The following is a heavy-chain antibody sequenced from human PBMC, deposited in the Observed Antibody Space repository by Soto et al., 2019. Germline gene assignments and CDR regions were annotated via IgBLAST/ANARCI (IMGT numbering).Heavy chain of an antibody. Sequence: QVQLVQSGAEVKKPGSSVKVSCKASGGTFRSYAFSWVRQAPGQGLEWMGGIIPIFGPANYAQNFQGRVTITADKSTSTAYMALSSLRSEDTAVYYCASVSAAGTRWFEPWGQGTLVNVSS. J-gene: IGHJ5*02. D-gene: IGHD6-13*01. CDR2: IIPIFGPA. V-gene: IGHV1-69*06. CDR3: ASVSAAGTRWFEP. CDR1: GGTFRSYA.